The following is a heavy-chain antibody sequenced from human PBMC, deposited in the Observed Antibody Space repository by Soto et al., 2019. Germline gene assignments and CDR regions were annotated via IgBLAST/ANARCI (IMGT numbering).Heavy chain of an antibody. CDR2: IYWDDDK. D-gene: IGHD4-17*01. Sequence: GSGPTLVNPTETLTLTCTVSGFSLSNGRMGVSWIRQPPGKALEWLALIYWDDDKRYSPSLKDRLAISKDTSSNQVVLTITNMDPGDTATYFCAHAGDYDLLTFDHWGPGTLVTVSS. CDR3: AHAGDYDLLTFDH. CDR1: GFSLSNGRMG. J-gene: IGHJ4*02. V-gene: IGHV2-5*02.